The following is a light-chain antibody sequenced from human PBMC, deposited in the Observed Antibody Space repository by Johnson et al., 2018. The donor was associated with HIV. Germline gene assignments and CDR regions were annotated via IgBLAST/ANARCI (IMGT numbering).Light chain of an antibody. Sequence: QSVLTQPPSVSAAPRQKVTISCSGSSSNIGNNYVSWYQQLPGTAPKLLIYENNKRPSGIPDRFSGSKSGTSATLGITGLQTGDEADYYCGTWDSSLSAFVFGTGTKVSFL. V-gene: IGLV1-51*02. J-gene: IGLJ1*01. CDR3: GTWDSSLSAFV. CDR1: SSNIGNNY. CDR2: ENN.